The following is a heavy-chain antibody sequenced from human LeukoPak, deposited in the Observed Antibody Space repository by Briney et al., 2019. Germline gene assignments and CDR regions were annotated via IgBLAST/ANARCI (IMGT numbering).Heavy chain of an antibody. V-gene: IGHV3-30*18. D-gene: IGHD1-26*01. J-gene: IGHJ4*02. Sequence: GGSLRLSCEVSGFTFSNYGMHWVRQAPGKGLEWVAVISHDGSKTYYADSVKGRFTISRDNSKNTLYLQMSSLRAEDTAMYYCAKGPRSYGPFDYWGQGTLVTVSS. CDR3: AKGPRSYGPFDY. CDR1: GFTFSNYG. CDR2: ISHDGSKT.